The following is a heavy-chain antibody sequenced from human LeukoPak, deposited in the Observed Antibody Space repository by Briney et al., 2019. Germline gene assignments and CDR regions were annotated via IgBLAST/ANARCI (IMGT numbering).Heavy chain of an antibody. CDR1: GYTFTTYW. CDR2: IYPGDSDL. V-gene: IGHV5-51*01. J-gene: IGHJ4*02. Sequence: GESLKISCKGSGYTFTTYWIGWVRQMPGKGLEWMGIIYPGDSDLRYSPSFQGQVTISADKSISTAHLQWSSLEASDSAMYYCVRHGLGYNWFGFDYWGQGSLVTVSS. D-gene: IGHD1-1*01. CDR3: VRHGLGYNWFGFDY.